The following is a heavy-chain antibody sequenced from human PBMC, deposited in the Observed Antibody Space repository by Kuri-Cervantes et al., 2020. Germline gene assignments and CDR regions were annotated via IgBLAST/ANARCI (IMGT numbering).Heavy chain of an antibody. D-gene: IGHD4-17*01. Sequence: ESLKISCAVYGGSFSGYYWSWIRQPPGKGLEWIGEINHSGSTNYNPSLKSRVTISVDTSKNQFSLKLSSVTAADTAVYYCARRTVTTAYDAFDIWGQGTMVTVSS. V-gene: IGHV4-34*01. CDR3: ARRTVTTAYDAFDI. J-gene: IGHJ3*02. CDR1: GGSFSGYY. CDR2: INHSGST.